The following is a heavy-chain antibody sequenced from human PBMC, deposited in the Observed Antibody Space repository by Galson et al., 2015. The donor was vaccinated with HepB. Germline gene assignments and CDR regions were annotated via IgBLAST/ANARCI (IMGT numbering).Heavy chain of an antibody. D-gene: IGHD2/OR15-2a*01. Sequence: SLRLSCAASGFTFSANSMNWVRQAPGKGLEWVSYISGSSATIYYAESVKGRFTISRDNAENSLYLQMNSLRDEDTAVYYCARGRRIVDWGQGTLVTVSS. CDR1: GFTFSANS. J-gene: IGHJ4*02. CDR2: ISGSSATI. V-gene: IGHV3-48*02. CDR3: ARGRRIVD.